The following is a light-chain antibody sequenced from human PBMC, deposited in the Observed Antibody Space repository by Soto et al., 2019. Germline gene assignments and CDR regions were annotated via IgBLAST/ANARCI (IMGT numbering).Light chain of an antibody. CDR2: DAS. Sequence: DIQITPSPSTLSPSVGDRGTITCRASRSISDWLAWYQQKPGKAPKLLIFDASSLKSGVPSRFSGSGSGTEFTLTISGLQPDDVATYYCLQYSSHSWTFGQGTKVEIK. CDR3: LQYSSHSWT. CDR1: RSISDW. J-gene: IGKJ1*01. V-gene: IGKV1-5*01.